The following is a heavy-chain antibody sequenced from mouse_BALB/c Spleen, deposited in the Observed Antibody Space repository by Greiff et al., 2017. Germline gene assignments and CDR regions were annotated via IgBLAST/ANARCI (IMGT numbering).Heavy chain of an antibody. J-gene: IGHJ4*01. CDR3: ARRYYGSSLYYAMDY. Sequence: DVKLVESGGGLVQPGGSRKLSCAASGFTFSSFGMHWVRQAPEKGLEWVAYISSGSSTIYYADTVKGRFTISRDNPKNTLFLQMTSLRSEDTAMYYCARRYYGSSLYYAMDYWGQGTSVTVSS. CDR2: ISSGSSTI. CDR1: GFTFSSFG. D-gene: IGHD1-1*01. V-gene: IGHV5-17*02.